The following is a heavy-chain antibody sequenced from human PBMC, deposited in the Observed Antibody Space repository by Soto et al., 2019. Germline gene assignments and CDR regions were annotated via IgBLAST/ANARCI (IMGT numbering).Heavy chain of an antibody. CDR3: SRHVGYSSGWYGDYFDY. Sequence: SETLSLTCTVSGGAISNFYWSWIREPPGKGLEWIGYIYYSGNTNYNPSLESRVTISVDTSKNQFSLRLSSVTAADTAVYYCSRHVGYSSGWYGDYFDYWGPGTLVTVSS. V-gene: IGHV4-59*08. J-gene: IGHJ4*02. CDR1: GGAISNFY. D-gene: IGHD6-19*01. CDR2: IYYSGNT.